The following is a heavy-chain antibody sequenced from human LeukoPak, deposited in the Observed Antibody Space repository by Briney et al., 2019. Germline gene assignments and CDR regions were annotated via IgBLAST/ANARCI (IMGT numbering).Heavy chain of an antibody. CDR2: INWNGDST. V-gene: IGHV3-20*04. D-gene: IGHD1-26*01. Sequence: PGGSLRLSCAASGFTFDDYGMSWVRQAPGKGLEWVSGINWNGDSTGYADSVKGRFTISRDNAKNSLYLQMNSLRAEDTALYYCASGGIYYSAAFDFWGQGTLVTVSS. CDR3: ASGGIYYSAAFDF. J-gene: IGHJ4*02. CDR1: GFTFDDYG.